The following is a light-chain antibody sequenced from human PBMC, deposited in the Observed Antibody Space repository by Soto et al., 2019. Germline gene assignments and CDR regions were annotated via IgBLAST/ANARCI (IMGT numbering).Light chain of an antibody. Sequence: QLVLTQPPSVSGAPGQRVTISCTGSSSNIGAGYDVHWYQQLPGTAPKLLIYGNSNRPSGFPDRFSGSKSGTSASLAITGLKAEDEADYYCQSYDSSLSGSVVFGGGTKLTVL. V-gene: IGLV1-40*01. CDR3: QSYDSSLSGSVV. J-gene: IGLJ2*01. CDR2: GNS. CDR1: SSNIGAGYD.